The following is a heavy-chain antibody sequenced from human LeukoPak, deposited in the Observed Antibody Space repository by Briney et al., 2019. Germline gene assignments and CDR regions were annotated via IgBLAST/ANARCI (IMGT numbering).Heavy chain of an antibody. Sequence: PGGSLRLSCEASGFTFSSYSMNWVRQAPGKGLEWISYISTSTTTIYYANSVKGRFTISRDNAKNSLYLQMNSLRAEDAAVYYCAELGITMIGGVWGKGTTVTISS. V-gene: IGHV3-48*04. CDR2: ISTSTTTI. D-gene: IGHD3-10*02. CDR3: AELGITMIGGV. J-gene: IGHJ6*04. CDR1: GFTFSSYS.